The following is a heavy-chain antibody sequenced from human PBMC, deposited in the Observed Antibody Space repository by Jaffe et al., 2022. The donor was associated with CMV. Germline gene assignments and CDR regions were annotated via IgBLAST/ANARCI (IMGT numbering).Heavy chain of an antibody. CDR3: ARGYGGNSFFYFDY. J-gene: IGHJ4*02. CDR1: GGSISSYY. Sequence: QVQLQESGPGLVKPSETLSLTCTVSGGSISSYYWSWIRQPPGKGLEWIGYIYYSGSTNYNPSLKSRVTISVDTSKNQFSLKLSSVTAADTAVYYCARGYGGNSFFYFDYWGQGTLVTVSS. V-gene: IGHV4-59*08. D-gene: IGHD2-21*02. CDR2: IYYSGST.